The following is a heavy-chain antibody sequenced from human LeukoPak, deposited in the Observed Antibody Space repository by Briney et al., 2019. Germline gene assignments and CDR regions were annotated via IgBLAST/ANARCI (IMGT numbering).Heavy chain of an antibody. J-gene: IGHJ4*02. D-gene: IGHD5-24*01. Sequence: ASVKVSCKASGYTFTGYYMHWVRQAPGQGLEWMGWINPNSGGTNYAQKFQGRVTMTRDTSISTAYMELSRLRSDDTAVYYCAREMAITPFAFDYWGQGTLVTVSS. CDR2: INPNSGGT. CDR3: AREMAITPFAFDY. V-gene: IGHV1-2*02. CDR1: GYTFTGYY.